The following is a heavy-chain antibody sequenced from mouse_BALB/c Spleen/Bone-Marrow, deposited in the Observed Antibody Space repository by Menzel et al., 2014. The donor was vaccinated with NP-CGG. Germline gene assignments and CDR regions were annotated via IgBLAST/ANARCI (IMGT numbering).Heavy chain of an antibody. D-gene: IGHD1-1*01. J-gene: IGHJ4*01. CDR3: ARPLYYYGSSPFYAMDY. Sequence: EVMLVESGGGLVKPGGSLKLSCAASGFAFSSYDMSWVRQTPEKRLEWVAYISSGGGSTYYPDTAKGRFTIARDNAKNTLYLQMSSLKSEDTAMYYCARPLYYYGSSPFYAMDYWGQGTSVTVSS. CDR2: ISSGGGST. CDR1: GFAFSSYD. V-gene: IGHV5-12-1*01.